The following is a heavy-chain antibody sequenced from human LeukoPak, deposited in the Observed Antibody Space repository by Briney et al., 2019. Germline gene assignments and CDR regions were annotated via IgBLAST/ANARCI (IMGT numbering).Heavy chain of an antibody. CDR3: ARRDSYGNYVDY. D-gene: IGHD5-18*01. CDR2: MNPNSGNT. V-gene: IGHV1-8*01. J-gene: IGHJ4*02. Sequence: ASVKVSCKASGYTFTSYDINWVRQATGQGLEWMGWMNPNSGNTGYAQKFQGRVTMTRNTSISTAYMELSSLRSEDTAVYYCARRDSYGNYVDYWGQGTLVTVSS. CDR1: GYTFTSYD.